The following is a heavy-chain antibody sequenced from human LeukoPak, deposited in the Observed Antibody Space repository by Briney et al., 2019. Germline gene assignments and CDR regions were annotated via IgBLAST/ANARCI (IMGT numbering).Heavy chain of an antibody. J-gene: IGHJ4*02. V-gene: IGHV4-59*08. Sequence: SETLSLTCTVSGGSISSYYWSWIRQPPGKGPEWIGYIYYSGSTNYNPSLKSRVTISVDTSKNQFSLKLSSVTAADTAVYYCARFYGDSDYWGQGTLVTVSS. CDR1: GGSISSYY. D-gene: IGHD4-17*01. CDR3: ARFYGDSDY. CDR2: IYYSGST.